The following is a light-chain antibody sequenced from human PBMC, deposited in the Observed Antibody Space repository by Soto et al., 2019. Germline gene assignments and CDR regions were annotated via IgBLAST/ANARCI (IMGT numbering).Light chain of an antibody. J-gene: IGKJ2*01. CDR1: QSVSSNY. Sequence: TQSPSSLSASVGDRVTITCRASQSVSSNYLAWYQQKPGQAPRLLIYGASTRATGIPDRFSGSGSGTDFTLTISRLEPEDFAVYYCQQYGSSSYTFGQGTRLEIK. V-gene: IGKV3-20*01. CDR2: GAS. CDR3: QQYGSSSYT.